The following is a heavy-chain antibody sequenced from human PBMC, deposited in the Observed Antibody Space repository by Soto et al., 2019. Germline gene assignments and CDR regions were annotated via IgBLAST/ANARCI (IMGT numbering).Heavy chain of an antibody. CDR1: GGSFSGYY. D-gene: IGHD2-2*01. Sequence: PSETLSLTCAVYGGSFSGYYWSWIRQPPGKGLEWIGEINHSGSTNYNPSLKSRVTISVDTSKNQFSLKLSSVTAADTAVYYCARAFVVVPAAIDYYYYYYMDVWGKGTTVTVSS. CDR2: INHSGST. J-gene: IGHJ6*03. V-gene: IGHV4-34*01. CDR3: ARAFVVVPAAIDYYYYYYMDV.